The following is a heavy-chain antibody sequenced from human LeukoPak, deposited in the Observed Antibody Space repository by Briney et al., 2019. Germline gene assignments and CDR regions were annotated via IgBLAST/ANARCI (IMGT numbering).Heavy chain of an antibody. J-gene: IGHJ4*02. V-gene: IGHV4-61*01. D-gene: IGHD3-16*01. CDR2: IYYSGST. CDR3: ARDRDMLFDY. Sequence: PSETLSLTCTVSGGSISGGPYYWNWVRQHPGKGLEWIGYIYYSGSTNYNPSLKSRVTISVDTSKNQFSLKLSSVTAADTAVYYCARDRDMLFDYWGQGTLVTVSS. CDR1: GGSISGGPYY.